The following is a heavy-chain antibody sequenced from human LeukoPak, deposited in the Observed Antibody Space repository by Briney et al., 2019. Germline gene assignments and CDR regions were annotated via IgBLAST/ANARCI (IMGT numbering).Heavy chain of an antibody. D-gene: IGHD2-8*02. J-gene: IGHJ4*02. CDR3: AKPRTTGLGWAQFDY. V-gene: IGHV3-23*01. Sequence: GGSLRLSCAASGFTFRSFAMTWVRQAPGKGLEWVSGFDGNGPNTYYADSVKGRWTISRDNSRNTLYLEMNSLRPEDTAIYYCAKPRTTGLGWAQFDYWGQGSLVTVSS. CDR2: FDGNGPNT. CDR1: GFTFRSFA.